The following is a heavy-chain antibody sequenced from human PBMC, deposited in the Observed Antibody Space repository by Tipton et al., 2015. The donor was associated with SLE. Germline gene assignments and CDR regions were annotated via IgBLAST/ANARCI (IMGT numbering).Heavy chain of an antibody. V-gene: IGHV4-34*01. CDR3: ARREGSGYYEDY. D-gene: IGHD3-3*01. CDR1: GGSFSGYY. CDR2: INHSGST. Sequence: GLVKPSETLSLTCAVYGGSFSGYYWSWIRQPPGKGLEWIGEINHSGSTNYNPSLKSRVTISVDTSKNQFSLKLSSVTAADTAVYYCARREGSGYYEDYWGQGTLATVSS. J-gene: IGHJ4*02.